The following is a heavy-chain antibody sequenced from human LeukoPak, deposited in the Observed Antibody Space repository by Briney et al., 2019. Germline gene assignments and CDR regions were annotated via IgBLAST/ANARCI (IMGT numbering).Heavy chain of an antibody. D-gene: IGHD3-10*01. CDR2: IYTSGSA. J-gene: IGHJ4*02. CDR1: GGSFSGYY. V-gene: IGHV4-4*07. Sequence: PSETLSLTCAVYGGSFSGYYWSWIRQPAGKGLEWIGRIYTSGSANYNPSLKSRVTMSVDTSKNQFSLKLSSVTAADTAVYYCARDHGDVLLWFGPSYYFDYWGQGTLVTVSS. CDR3: ARDHGDVLLWFGPSYYFDY.